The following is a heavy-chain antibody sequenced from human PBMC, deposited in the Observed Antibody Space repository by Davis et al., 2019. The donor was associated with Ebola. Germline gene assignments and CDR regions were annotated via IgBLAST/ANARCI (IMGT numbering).Heavy chain of an antibody. CDR1: GGTFSSYA. J-gene: IGHJ6*02. Sequence: AASVKVSCKASGGTFSSYAISWVRQAPGQGLEWMGGTIPIFGTANYAQKFQGRVTITADESTSTAYMELSSLRSEDTAVYYCAREERSTPYYYYGMDVWGQGTTVTVSS. CDR3: AREERSTPYYYYGMDV. CDR2: TIPIFGTA. V-gene: IGHV1-69*13. D-gene: IGHD2-2*01.